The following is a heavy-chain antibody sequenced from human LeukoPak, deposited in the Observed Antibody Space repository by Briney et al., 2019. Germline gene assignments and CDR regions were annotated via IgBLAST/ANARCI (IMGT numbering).Heavy chain of an antibody. V-gene: IGHV1-18*01. CDR1: GYTFTSYG. Sequence: ASVKVSCKASGYTFTSYGISWVRQAPGQGLEWMGWISAYNGNTNYAQKLQGRVTMTTDTSTSTAYMELRSLRSDDTAVYYCARHRHPPKQWLVLWGHPFDYWGQGTLVTVSS. CDR2: ISAYNGNT. D-gene: IGHD6-19*01. CDR3: ARHRHPPKQWLVLWGHPFDY. J-gene: IGHJ4*02.